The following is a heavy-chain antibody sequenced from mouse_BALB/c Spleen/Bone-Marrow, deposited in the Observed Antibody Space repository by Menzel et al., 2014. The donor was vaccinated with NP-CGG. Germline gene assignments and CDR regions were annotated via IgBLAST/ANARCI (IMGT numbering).Heavy chain of an antibody. J-gene: IGHJ2*01. Sequence: EVQLQQSGAELVKPGASVKLSCTGSGFNIKDTYMHWVKQRPEQGLEWIGRIDPANGNTKYDPKFQGKATITADTSSNTAYLQLSSLTSEDTAVYYCASYYRYSFDYWGQGTTLIVSS. CDR2: IDPANGNT. CDR3: ASYYRYSFDY. D-gene: IGHD2-14*01. CDR1: GFNIKDTY. V-gene: IGHV14-3*02.